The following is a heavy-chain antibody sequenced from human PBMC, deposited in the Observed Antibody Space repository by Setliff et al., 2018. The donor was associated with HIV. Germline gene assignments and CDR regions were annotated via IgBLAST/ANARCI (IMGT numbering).Heavy chain of an antibody. CDR3: ARDIRITFGGAHPGV. CDR1: GFTFDDYG. D-gene: IGHD3-16*01. CDR2: INWNGGST. Sequence: PGGSLRLSCAASGFTFDDYGMSWVRQAPGKGLEWVSGINWNGGSTGYADSVKGRFTISRDNAKNSLYLQMNSLRAEDTALYYCARDIRITFGGAHPGVWGQGTTVTVSS. V-gene: IGHV3-20*04. J-gene: IGHJ6*02.